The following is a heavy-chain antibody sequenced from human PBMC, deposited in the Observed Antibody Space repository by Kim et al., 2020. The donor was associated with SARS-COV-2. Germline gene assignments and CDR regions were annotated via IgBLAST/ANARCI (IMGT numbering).Heavy chain of an antibody. J-gene: IGHJ4*02. Sequence: SETLSLTCAVYGGSFSGYYWSWIRQPPGKGLEWIGEINHSGSTNYNPSLKSRVTISVDTSKNQFSLKLSSVTAADTAVYYCARGPSSRAGTGYFDYWGQG. CDR2: INHSGST. CDR1: GGSFSGYY. V-gene: IGHV4-34*01. D-gene: IGHD6-13*01. CDR3: ARGPSSRAGTGYFDY.